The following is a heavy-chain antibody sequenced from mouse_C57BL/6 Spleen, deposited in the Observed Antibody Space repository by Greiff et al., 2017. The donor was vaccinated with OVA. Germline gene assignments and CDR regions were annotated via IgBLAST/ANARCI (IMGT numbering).Heavy chain of an antibody. D-gene: IGHD1-1*01. CDR1: GYTFTDYE. J-gene: IGHJ4*01. CDR3: TSRFYYYGGVDY. CDR2: IDPETGGT. V-gene: IGHV1-15*01. Sequence: VQLVESGAELVRPGASVTLSCKASGYTFTDYEMHWVKQTPVHGLEWIGAIDPETGGTAYNQKFKGKAILTADKSSSTAYMELRSLTSEDSAVYYCTSRFYYYGGVDYWGQGTSVTVSS.